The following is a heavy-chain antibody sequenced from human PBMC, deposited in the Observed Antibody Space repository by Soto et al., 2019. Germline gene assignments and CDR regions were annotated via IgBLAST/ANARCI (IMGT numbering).Heavy chain of an antibody. V-gene: IGHV1-69*12. CDR2: IIPIFGTA. J-gene: IGHJ6*02. D-gene: IGHD2-15*01. CDR1: GGTFSTYA. Sequence: QVQLVQSGAEVKKPGSSVKVSCKSSGGTFSTYAISWVRQAPGQGLEWMGGIIPIFGTANYAQKFQGRVTIIADESTTTAYMELISVRSEDTAVYYCARDEMVVATGSRTWHYYYGMDVWGQGTTVTVSS. CDR3: ARDEMVVATGSRTWHYYYGMDV.